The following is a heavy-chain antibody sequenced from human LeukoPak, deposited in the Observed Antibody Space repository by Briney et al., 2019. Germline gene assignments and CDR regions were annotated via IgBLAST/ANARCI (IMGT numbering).Heavy chain of an antibody. CDR3: ARVEGNYDSSPDARRRTRLFDY. CDR1: GGSFSGYY. D-gene: IGHD3-3*01. J-gene: IGHJ4*02. V-gene: IGHV4-34*01. Sequence: SETLSLTCAVYGGSFSGYYWSWIRQPPGKGLEWIGEINHSGSTNYNPSLKRRVTISVDTSKNQFSLKLSSVTAADTAVYYCARVEGNYDSSPDARRRTRLFDYWGQGTLVTVSS. CDR2: INHSGST.